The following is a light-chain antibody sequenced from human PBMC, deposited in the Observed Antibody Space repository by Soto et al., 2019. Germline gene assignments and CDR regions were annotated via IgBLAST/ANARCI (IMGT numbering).Light chain of an antibody. V-gene: IGKV1-5*01. J-gene: IGKJ4*01. Sequence: LSASVGDRVTITCRASQSIKNWLAWYQQKPGTAPKFLIYDASTLESGVPSRFSGSGSGTEFTLTISSLQADDFATYFCQQYDDYPLTFGGGTKVDIK. CDR2: DAS. CDR3: QQYDDYPLT. CDR1: QSIKNW.